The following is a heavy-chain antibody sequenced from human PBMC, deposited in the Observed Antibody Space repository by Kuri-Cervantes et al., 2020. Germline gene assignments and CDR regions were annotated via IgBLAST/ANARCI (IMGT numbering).Heavy chain of an antibody. CDR3: VTPRVAFDI. CDR1: GYSFATYW. J-gene: IGHJ3*02. Sequence: GGSLRLSCKGSGYSFATYWIGWVRQMPGRGLEWKGIIYPDDSDTRYSPSFQGQVTVSADKSINTAYLQWSSLKASDTAMYFCVTPRVAFDIWGQGTMVTVSS. V-gene: IGHV5-51*01. CDR2: IYPDDSDT.